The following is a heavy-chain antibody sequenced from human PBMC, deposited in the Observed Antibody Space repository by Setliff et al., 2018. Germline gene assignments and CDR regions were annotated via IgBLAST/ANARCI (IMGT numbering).Heavy chain of an antibody. V-gene: IGHV4-59*08. Sequence: PSETLSLTCSVSGGSISPYYWIWIRQSPGKGLEWIGYIFYSGSARYNPSLESRVTMSEDTSKNQISLKLTSVTAADTAVYYCARQDRFYDRSVFVEYFQHWGQGALVTVSS. CDR1: GGSISPYY. CDR3: ARQDRFYDRSVFVEYFQH. CDR2: IFYSGSA. J-gene: IGHJ1*01. D-gene: IGHD3-22*01.